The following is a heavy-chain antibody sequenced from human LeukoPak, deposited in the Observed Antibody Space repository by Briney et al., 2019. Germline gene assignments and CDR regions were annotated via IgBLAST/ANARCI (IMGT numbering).Heavy chain of an antibody. V-gene: IGHV4-34*01. CDR1: GGSFSGYY. CDR3: ARAKKHYYDSSGYSP. J-gene: IGHJ5*02. Sequence: PSETLSLTCAVYGGSFSGYYWSWIRQPPGRGLEWIGEINHSGSTNYNPSLKSRVTISVDTSKNQFSLKLSSVTAADTAVYYCARAKKHYYDSSGYSPWGQGTLVTVSS. D-gene: IGHD3-22*01. CDR2: INHSGST.